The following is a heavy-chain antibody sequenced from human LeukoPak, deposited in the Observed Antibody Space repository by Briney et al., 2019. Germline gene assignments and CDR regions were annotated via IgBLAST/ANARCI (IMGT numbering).Heavy chain of an antibody. J-gene: IGHJ4*02. Sequence: PGGSLRPSCAASGFTLSSYAMSWVRQAPGKGLEWVSAISGSGGSTYSADSVKGRFTISRDNSKNTLYLQMNSLRAEDTAVYYCAKDHVYSSGWTTDFDYWGQGTLVTVSS. D-gene: IGHD6-19*01. CDR1: GFTLSSYA. V-gene: IGHV3-23*01. CDR2: ISGSGGST. CDR3: AKDHVYSSGWTTDFDY.